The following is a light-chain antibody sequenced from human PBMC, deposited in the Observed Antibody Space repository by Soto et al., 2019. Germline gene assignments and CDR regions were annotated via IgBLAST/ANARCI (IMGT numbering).Light chain of an antibody. V-gene: IGKV1-17*03. CDR3: LQHNSYPSIT. Sequence: DIQMTQSPSSVSASVGDRVAITCRASQGIRTWLAWYQQKPGKAPKRLIYAASSLQSGVPSRFSGSGSGTEFTLTISSLQPEDFATYYCLQHNSYPSITFGQGTRLEIK. CDR1: QGIRTW. J-gene: IGKJ5*01. CDR2: AAS.